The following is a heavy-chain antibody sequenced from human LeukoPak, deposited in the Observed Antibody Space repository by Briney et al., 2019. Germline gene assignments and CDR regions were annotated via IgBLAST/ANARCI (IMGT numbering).Heavy chain of an antibody. Sequence: PSETLSLTCTVSGGSISSSSYSWGWIRQPPGKGLEWIGSIYYSGSTYYNPSLKSRVTISVDTSKNQFSLKLSSVTAADTAVYYCARHIGSRVVPAAIDRYWFDPWGQGTLVTVSS. CDR1: GGSISSSSYS. V-gene: IGHV4-39*01. CDR2: IYYSGST. CDR3: ARHIGSRVVPAAIDRYWFDP. J-gene: IGHJ5*02. D-gene: IGHD2-2*01.